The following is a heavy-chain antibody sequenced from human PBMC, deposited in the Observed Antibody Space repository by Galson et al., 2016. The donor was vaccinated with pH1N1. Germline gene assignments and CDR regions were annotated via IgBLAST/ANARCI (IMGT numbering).Heavy chain of an antibody. Sequence: SVKVSCKASDYMFSSYAITWVRQAPGQGLEWMGTISGYNGNANYAQNFQGRITLTTDTSTRTAFMELRSLTSEDTAVYYCARDHSTLAGSYSFGSYFDLWGQGTLVSVS. CDR2: ISGYNGNA. J-gene: IGHJ4*02. CDR3: ARDHSTLAGSYSFGSYFDL. CDR1: DYMFSSYA. D-gene: IGHD3-10*01. V-gene: IGHV1-18*01.